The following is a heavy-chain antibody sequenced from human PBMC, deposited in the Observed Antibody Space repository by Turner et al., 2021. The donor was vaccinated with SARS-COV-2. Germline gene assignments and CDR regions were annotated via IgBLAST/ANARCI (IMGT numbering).Heavy chain of an antibody. CDR3: ARDLLAYGMDV. V-gene: IGHV3-53*04. Sequence: EVQLLESGGGLVQPGGSLRLSCAASGFTVSSNYMSWVRQATGKGLEWVSVIYSGGSTVYADSVKGRFTISRHNSKNTLYLQMNSLRAEDTAVYYCARDLLAYGMDVWGQGTTVTVSS. J-gene: IGHJ6*02. CDR1: GFTVSSNY. D-gene: IGHD3-3*02. CDR2: IYSGGST.